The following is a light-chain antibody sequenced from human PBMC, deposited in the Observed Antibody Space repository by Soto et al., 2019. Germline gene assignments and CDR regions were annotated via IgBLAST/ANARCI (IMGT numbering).Light chain of an antibody. CDR1: QSVSSSY. CDR2: GAS. Sequence: EIVLTQSPGTLSLSPGERATLSCRASQSVSSSYLAWYQQKPGQAPRLLIYGASSRATGIPDRFSGSGSGTDFTLTISRLEPEDFPVYYCQQYGSFPLTFGGGTKVEIK. V-gene: IGKV3-20*01. J-gene: IGKJ4*01. CDR3: QQYGSFPLT.